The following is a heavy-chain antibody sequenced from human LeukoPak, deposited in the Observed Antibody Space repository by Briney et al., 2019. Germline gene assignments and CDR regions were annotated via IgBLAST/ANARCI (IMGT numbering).Heavy chain of an antibody. CDR1: GFTFSSYW. CDR3: ARDQFPCSGGSCYLWYAFDI. V-gene: IGHV3-74*01. J-gene: IGHJ3*02. D-gene: IGHD2-15*01. CDR2: INSDGSST. Sequence: GGSLRLSCAASGFTFSSYWMHWVRQAPGKGLVWVSRINSDGSSTSYADSVKGRFTISRDNAKNTLYLQMNSLRAEDTAVYYCARDQFPCSGGSCYLWYAFDIWGQGTMVTVSS.